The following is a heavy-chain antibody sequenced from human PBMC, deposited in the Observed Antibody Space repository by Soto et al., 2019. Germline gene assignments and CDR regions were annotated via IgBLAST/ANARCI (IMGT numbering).Heavy chain of an antibody. J-gene: IGHJ4*02. CDR2: ISYDGSNK. CDR3: AKGAYSGSDLYY. D-gene: IGHD1-26*01. CDR1: GFTFSSYG. Sequence: QVQLVESGGGVVQPGRSLRLSCAASGFTFSSYGMHWVRQAPGKGLEWVAVISYDGSNKYYADSVKGRFTISRDNSKNTRYLQMNSLRAEDTAVYYCAKGAYSGSDLYYWGQGTLGTVSS. V-gene: IGHV3-30*18.